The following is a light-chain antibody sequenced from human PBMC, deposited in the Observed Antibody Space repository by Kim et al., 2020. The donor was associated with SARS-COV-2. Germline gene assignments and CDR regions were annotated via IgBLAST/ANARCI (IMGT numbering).Light chain of an antibody. Sequence: PGQTARITCSGDALPKQYAYWYQQKPGQAPVLVIYKDSERPSGIPERFSGSSSGTTVTLTISGVQAEDEADYYCQSADSSGTYNWVFGGGTKLTVL. V-gene: IGLV3-25*03. CDR1: ALPKQY. J-gene: IGLJ3*02. CDR2: KDS. CDR3: QSADSSGTYNWV.